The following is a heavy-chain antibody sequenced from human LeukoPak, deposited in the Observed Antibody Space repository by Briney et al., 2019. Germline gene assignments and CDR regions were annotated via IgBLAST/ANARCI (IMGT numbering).Heavy chain of an antibody. J-gene: IGHJ4*02. D-gene: IGHD6-19*01. CDR2: IIPTLGIA. V-gene: IGHV1-69*04. CDR3: AGEEERGVTVAGTALDY. CDR1: GGTFSSYS. Sequence: GASVKVSCKASGGTFSSYSITWVRQAPGQGLEWMGRIIPTLGIANYAQKFQGRVTITADKSTSTAYMELSGLRSEDTAVYYCAGEEERGVTVAGTALDYWGQGTLVTVSS.